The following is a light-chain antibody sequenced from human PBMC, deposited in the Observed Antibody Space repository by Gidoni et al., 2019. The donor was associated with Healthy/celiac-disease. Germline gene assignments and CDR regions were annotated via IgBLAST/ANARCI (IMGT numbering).Light chain of an antibody. J-gene: IGKJ2*01. CDR3: QQRNT. CDR2: DAS. Sequence: EIVLTQSPATLSLSPGERATHSCRASQSVSSYLAWYQQKPGQAPRLLIYDASNRATGIPARFSGSGSGTDFTLTISSLEPEDFAVYYCQQRNTFGQGTKLEIK. V-gene: IGKV3-11*01. CDR1: QSVSSY.